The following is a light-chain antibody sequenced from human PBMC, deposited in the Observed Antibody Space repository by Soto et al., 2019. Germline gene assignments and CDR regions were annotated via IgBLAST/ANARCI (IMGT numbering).Light chain of an antibody. J-gene: IGLJ2*01. Sequence: LTQPRSVSGSPGQSVTISCTGTSSDVGGFNYVSWYQQHPGKAPKLMIYDVSKRPSGVPGRFSGSKSGNTASLTISGLQAEDEADYYCCSYSSSYTLLFGGGTKLTVL. CDR2: DVS. V-gene: IGLV2-11*01. CDR3: CSYSSSYTLL. CDR1: SSDVGGFNY.